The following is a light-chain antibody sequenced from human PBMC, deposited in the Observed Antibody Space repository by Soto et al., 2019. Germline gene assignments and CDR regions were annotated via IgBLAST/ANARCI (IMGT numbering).Light chain of an antibody. CDR2: DAS. J-gene: IGKJ2*01. CDR1: QSISSW. Sequence: DIQMTQSPSTLSASVGDRVTITCRASQSISSWLAWYQQKPGKAPKLLIYDASSLESGVPSRFSGSGSGTEFTLTISSLQPDDFATSYCQQYNSYPMYPFGQGTKLEIK. CDR3: QQYNSYPMYP. V-gene: IGKV1-5*01.